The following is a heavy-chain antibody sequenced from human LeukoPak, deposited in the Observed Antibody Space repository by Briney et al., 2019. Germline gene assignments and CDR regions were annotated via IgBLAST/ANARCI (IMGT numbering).Heavy chain of an antibody. CDR1: GYTFTSYY. V-gene: IGHV1-46*01. CDR3: ARGSYGDYVDY. D-gene: IGHD4-17*01. J-gene: IGHJ4*02. CDR2: INPSGGST. Sequence: GSSVKVSCKASGYTFTSYYMHWVRQAPGQGLEWMGIINPSGGSTSYAQKFQGRVTMTRDMSTSTVYMELSSLRSEDTAVYYCARGSYGDYVDYWGQGTLVTVSS.